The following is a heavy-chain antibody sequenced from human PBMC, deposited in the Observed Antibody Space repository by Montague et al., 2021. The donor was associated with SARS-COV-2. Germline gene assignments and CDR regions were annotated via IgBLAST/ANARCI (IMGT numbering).Heavy chain of an antibody. CDR1: GGSFTSGDYY. CDR3: ATEMPAYDVFDI. Sequence: SETLSLTCTVSGGSFTSGDYYWTCIRQRPGKGREWNGNNDNTGRNTYNPSIKSRVTISMDTYKNPFSLKVDSVSAADPAVYYCATEMPAYDVFDIWGQGTMVTVSS. J-gene: IGHJ3*02. D-gene: IGHD2-2*01. V-gene: IGHV4-61*08. CDR2: NDNTGRN.